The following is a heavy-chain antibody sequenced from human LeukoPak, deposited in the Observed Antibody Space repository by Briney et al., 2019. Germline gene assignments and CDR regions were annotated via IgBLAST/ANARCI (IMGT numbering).Heavy chain of an antibody. CDR1: GFTFGDHP. Sequence: GRSLRLSCTASGFTFGDHPMSWVRQAPGKGLEWITFIRTKAYGGTPEYAASVRGRFTISRDDSKNIAYLQMNSLKTEDTAMYYCTRSTYSSTYYVVFDYWGQGTLVT. D-gene: IGHD3-16*01. J-gene: IGHJ4*02. CDR3: TRSTYSSTYYVVFDY. V-gene: IGHV3-49*04. CDR2: IRTKAYGGTP.